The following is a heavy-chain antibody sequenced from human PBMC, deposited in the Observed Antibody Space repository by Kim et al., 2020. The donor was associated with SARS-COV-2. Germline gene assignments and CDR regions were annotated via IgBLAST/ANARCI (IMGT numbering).Heavy chain of an antibody. CDR2: GST. Sequence: GSTSYGQKFQGRVTMTRDTSTSTGYMELSSLRSEDTAVYYCARGRNAFDIWGQGTMVTVSS. J-gene: IGHJ3*02. V-gene: IGHV1-46*01. CDR3: ARGRNAFDI.